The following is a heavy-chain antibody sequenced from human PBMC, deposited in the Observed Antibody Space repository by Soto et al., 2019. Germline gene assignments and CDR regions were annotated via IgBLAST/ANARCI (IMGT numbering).Heavy chain of an antibody. Sequence: QVQLVQSGAEVKKPGASVKVSCKVSGYTLTELSMHWVRQAPGKGLEWMGGFDPEDGETIYAQKFQGRVTMTEDTSKDTAYMELRSLRSADTAVYYCATGVYYGSGSYYHFDYWGQGTLVTVSS. CDR2: FDPEDGET. CDR1: GYTLTELS. D-gene: IGHD3-10*01. CDR3: ATGVYYGSGSYYHFDY. V-gene: IGHV1-24*01. J-gene: IGHJ4*02.